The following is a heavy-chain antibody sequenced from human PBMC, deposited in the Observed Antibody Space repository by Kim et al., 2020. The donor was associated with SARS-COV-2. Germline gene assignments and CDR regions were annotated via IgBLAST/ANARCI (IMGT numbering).Heavy chain of an antibody. CDR3: ARERFGESIGMDV. J-gene: IGHJ6*02. CDR2: IWYDGSNK. D-gene: IGHD3-10*01. CDR1: GFTFSSYA. V-gene: IGHV3-33*01. Sequence: GGSLRLSCAASGFTFSSYAMHWVRQAPGKGLEWVAVIWYDGSNKYYADSVKGRFTISRDNSKNTLYLQMNSLRAEDTAVYYCARERFGESIGMDVWGQGTKVTVS.